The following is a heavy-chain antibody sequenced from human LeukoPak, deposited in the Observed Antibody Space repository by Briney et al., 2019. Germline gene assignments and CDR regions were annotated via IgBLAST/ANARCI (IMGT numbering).Heavy chain of an antibody. CDR3: AKDRGGDYGDSSGLDY. J-gene: IGHJ4*02. V-gene: IGHV3-30*18. D-gene: IGHD4-17*01. Sequence: GGSLRLSCVASGFTFSSENMHWVRQAPGKGLEWVAVISYDGSNKYYADSVKGRFTISRDNSKNTLYLQMNSLRAEDTAVYYCAKDRGGDYGDSSGLDYWGQGTLVTVSS. CDR2: ISYDGSNK. CDR1: GFTFSSEN.